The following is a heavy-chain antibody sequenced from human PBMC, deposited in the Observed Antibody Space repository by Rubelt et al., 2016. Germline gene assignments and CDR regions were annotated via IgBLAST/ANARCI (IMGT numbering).Heavy chain of an antibody. CDR3: AREGSGNYYYYFDY. Sequence: EVQLVESGGGLVQPGGSLRLSCVASGLSFSSYWISWVRQAPGKGLVWVASIKQDGSEKSYVDSVKGRFTIPGDNATNSLYLQMRSLRAEDAAVYYCAREGSGNYYYYFDYWGQGTLVTVSS. D-gene: IGHD1-26*01. J-gene: IGHJ4*02. CDR2: IKQDGSEK. CDR1: GLSFSSYW. V-gene: IGHV3-7*04.